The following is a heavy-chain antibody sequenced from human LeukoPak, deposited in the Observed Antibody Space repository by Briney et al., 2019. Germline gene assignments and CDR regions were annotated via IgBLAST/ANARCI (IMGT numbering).Heavy chain of an antibody. V-gene: IGHV3-23*01. J-gene: IGHJ4*02. CDR2: ISGSGGST. D-gene: IGHD2-21*02. CDR1: GFTFSSYA. CDR3: AKGGGDSWHGFDY. Sequence: GGSLRLSCAASGFTFSSYAMSWVRQAPGKGLEWVSAISGSGGSTYYADSVKGRFTISRDNSKNTLYLQMNSLRAEDTALYYCAKGGGDSWHGFDYWGQGTLVTVSS.